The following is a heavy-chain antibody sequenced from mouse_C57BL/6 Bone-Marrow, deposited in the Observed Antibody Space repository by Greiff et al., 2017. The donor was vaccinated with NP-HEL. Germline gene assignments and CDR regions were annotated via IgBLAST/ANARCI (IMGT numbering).Heavy chain of an antibody. CDR1: YTFTDYYM. V-gene: IGHV1-83*01. CDR2: YPGSGNTY. D-gene: IGHD2-1*01. J-gene: IGHJ2*01. CDR3: RSDGNFDY. Sequence: VQLQQSGPELVKPGASVKMSCKASGYTFTDYYMHWVKQKPGKGLEWIGEIYPGSGNTYYNEKFKGKATLTADTSSSTAYMQLSSLTSEDSAVYFCARSDGNFDYWGQGTTLTVSS.